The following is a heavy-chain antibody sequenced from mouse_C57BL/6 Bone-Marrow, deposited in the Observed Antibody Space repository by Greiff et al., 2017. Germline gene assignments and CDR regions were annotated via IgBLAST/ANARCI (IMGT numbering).Heavy chain of an antibody. CDR3: ARSLTGTDY. Sequence: VQLQQSGAELVKPGASVKLSCKASGYTFTSYWMHWVKQRPGQGLEWIGMIHPNSGSTNYNEKFKSKATLTVDKSSSTAYMQLSSLTSEDAAVYYCARSLTGTDYWGQGTTLTVSS. CDR1: GYTFTSYW. V-gene: IGHV1-64*01. J-gene: IGHJ2*01. CDR2: IHPNSGST. D-gene: IGHD4-1*01.